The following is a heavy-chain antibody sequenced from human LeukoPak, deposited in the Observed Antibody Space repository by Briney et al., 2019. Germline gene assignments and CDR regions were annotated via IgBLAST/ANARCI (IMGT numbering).Heavy chain of an antibody. CDR1: GGSIFGFY. CDR2: VYFSGST. V-gene: IGHV4-59*01. Sequence: SVTLSLTCTVSGGSIFGFYWRWIRQSPEKGRVWVGYVYFSGSTNYNTSLESRITISIDTSKNQFALKLSSVTAADTAVYYCARGYGRQTNSGMDVWGKGTTVTVSA. D-gene: IGHD5-18*01. J-gene: IGHJ6*04. CDR3: ARGYGRQTNSGMDV.